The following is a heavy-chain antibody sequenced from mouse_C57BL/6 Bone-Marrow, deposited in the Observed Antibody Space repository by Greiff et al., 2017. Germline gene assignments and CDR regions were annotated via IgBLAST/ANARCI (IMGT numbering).Heavy chain of an antibody. Sequence: VHLVESGPGLVAPSQSLSITCTVSGFSLTSYAIRWVRQPPGKGLEWLGVIWTGGGTNYNSALKSRLSISKDNSKSQVFLKMYSLQTDDTARYYWARNRGTTLVAHWYFDVWGTGTTVTVSS. V-gene: IGHV2-9-1*01. CDR2: IWTGGGT. CDR3: ARNRGTTLVAHWYFDV. J-gene: IGHJ1*03. D-gene: IGHD1-1*01. CDR1: GFSLTSYA.